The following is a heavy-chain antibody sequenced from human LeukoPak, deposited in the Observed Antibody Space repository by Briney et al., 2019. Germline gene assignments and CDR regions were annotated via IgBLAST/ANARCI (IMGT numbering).Heavy chain of an antibody. Sequence: GGSLRLSCAASGFTFSSYSMNWVRQAPGKGLEWVSSISSSSSYIYYADSVKGRFTTSRDNAKNSLYLQMNSLRAEDTAVYYCARVYYDFWSGSYMDVWGKGTTVTVSS. D-gene: IGHD3-3*01. CDR1: GFTFSSYS. V-gene: IGHV3-21*01. J-gene: IGHJ6*03. CDR3: ARVYYDFWSGSYMDV. CDR2: ISSSSSYI.